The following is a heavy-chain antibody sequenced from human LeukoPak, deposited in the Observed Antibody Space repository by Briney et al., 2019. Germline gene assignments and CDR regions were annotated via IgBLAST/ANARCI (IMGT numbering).Heavy chain of an antibody. CDR2: IYYSGTT. J-gene: IGHJ5*02. V-gene: IGHV4-38-2*01. CDR1: GYSISSGFY. D-gene: IGHD1-1*01. CDR3: ARHGRRYNWNGRGEGFDP. Sequence: SETLSLTCSVSGYSISSGFYWGWIRQPPGKGLEWIGSIYYSGTTHYSPSLESRVTISVDTSKNQFSLKLSSVTAADTAVYYCARHGRRYNWNGRGEGFDPWGQGTLVTVSS.